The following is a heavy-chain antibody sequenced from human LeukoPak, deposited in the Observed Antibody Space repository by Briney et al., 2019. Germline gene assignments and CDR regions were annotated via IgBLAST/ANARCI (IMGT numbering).Heavy chain of an antibody. CDR3: ARLGGPDYYFYYYMDV. D-gene: IGHD1-26*01. Sequence: GGSLRLSCAPSGFTFHDFAMSGARHAPGRGLGWVPGVNWNGDGTGYADSVEGRFTISRDNAKNSLYLQMNSLRVDDTALYYCARLGGPDYYFYYYMDVWGKGTTVTVSS. CDR1: GFTFHDFA. J-gene: IGHJ6*03. CDR2: VNWNGDGT. V-gene: IGHV3-20*04.